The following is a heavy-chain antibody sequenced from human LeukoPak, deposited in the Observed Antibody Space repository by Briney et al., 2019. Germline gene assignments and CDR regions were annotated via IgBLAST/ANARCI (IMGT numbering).Heavy chain of an antibody. CDR2: IYYSGST. V-gene: IGHV4-30-2*03. J-gene: IGHJ4*02. Sequence: SQTLSLTRTVSGGSISSGDYCWSWIRQPPGKGLEWIGTIYYSGSTYYNPSLTSRITIPVDTSKKQFALKLSSVTAAGTAVYYFGGHRNSGGCDYWGQGTLVTVSS. CDR1: GGSISSGDYC. CDR3: GGHRNSGGCDY. D-gene: IGHD6-19*01.